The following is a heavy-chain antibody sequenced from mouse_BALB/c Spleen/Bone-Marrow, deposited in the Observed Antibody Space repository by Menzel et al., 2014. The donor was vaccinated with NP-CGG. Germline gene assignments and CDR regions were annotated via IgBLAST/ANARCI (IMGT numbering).Heavy chain of an antibody. J-gene: IGHJ1*01. V-gene: IGHV1S81*02. D-gene: IGHD1-1*01. CDR3: APYYYGSSYGFYWYFDV. Sequence: QVQLQQPGAELVKPGASVKLSCKASGYTFTSYWMHWVKQRPGQGLEWIGEINPSNGRTNYNEKFKSKATLTVDKSSSTAYMQLSSLTSEVSAVYYCAPYYYGSSYGFYWYFDVWGAGTTVTVSS. CDR2: INPSNGRT. CDR1: GYTFTSYW.